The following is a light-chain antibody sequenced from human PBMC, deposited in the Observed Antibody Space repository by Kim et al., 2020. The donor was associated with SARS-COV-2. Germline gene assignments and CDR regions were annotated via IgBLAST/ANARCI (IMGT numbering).Light chain of an antibody. CDR1: QNVRDSS. V-gene: IGKV3-20*01. CDR3: QQYGSSPRT. J-gene: IGKJ2*01. Sequence: EIVLTQSPDTLSLSPGERATLSCRASQNVRDSSLAWYQQKPGQAPRLLLFGATTRATATPDRFSGSGSGTEFTLTINRLEPEDFAVYYCQQYGSSPRTFGQGTKLEI. CDR2: GAT.